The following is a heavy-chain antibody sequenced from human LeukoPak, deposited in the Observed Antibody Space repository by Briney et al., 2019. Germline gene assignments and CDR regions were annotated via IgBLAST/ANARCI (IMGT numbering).Heavy chain of an antibody. J-gene: IGHJ5*02. V-gene: IGHV4-59*01. Sequence: PSETLSLTCTVSGGSISSYYWSWIRQPPGKGLEWIGYIYCSGSTNYNPSLKSRVTISVDTSKNQFSLKLSSVTAADTAVYYCARGPSVAGNNWFDPWGQGTLVTVSS. D-gene: IGHD6-19*01. CDR2: IYCSGST. CDR1: GGSISSYY. CDR3: ARGPSVAGNNWFDP.